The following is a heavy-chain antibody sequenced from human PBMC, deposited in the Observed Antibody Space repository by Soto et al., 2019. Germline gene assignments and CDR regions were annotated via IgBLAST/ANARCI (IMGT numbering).Heavy chain of an antibody. D-gene: IGHD3-16*02. CDR1: GYTFTSYG. V-gene: IGHV1-18*01. CDR3: AGALVFVSFWGSYRYTQSFDS. CDR2: ISAYNGNT. J-gene: IGHJ4*02. Sequence: ASVKVSCKASGYTFTSYGISWVRQAPGQGLEWMGWISAYNGNTNYAQKLQGRVTMTTDTSTSTAYMELRSLRSDDTAVYYCAGALVFVSFWGSYRYTQSFDSGGRETWVTAPS.